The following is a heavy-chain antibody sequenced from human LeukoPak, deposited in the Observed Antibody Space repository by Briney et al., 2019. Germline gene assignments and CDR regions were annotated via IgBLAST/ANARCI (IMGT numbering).Heavy chain of an antibody. D-gene: IGHD3-22*01. J-gene: IGHJ4*02. V-gene: IGHV3-23*01. CDR3: TTRPVVVITTPYFDY. CDR2: ISGSGTST. CDR1: GFTFSSYA. Sequence: GGSLRLSCAASGFTFSSYAMSWVRQAPGKGLEWVSSISGSGTSTYYADSVKGRFTISRDNSKNTLFLQMNSLRAEDAAVYYCTTRPVVVITTPYFDYWGQGTLVTVSS.